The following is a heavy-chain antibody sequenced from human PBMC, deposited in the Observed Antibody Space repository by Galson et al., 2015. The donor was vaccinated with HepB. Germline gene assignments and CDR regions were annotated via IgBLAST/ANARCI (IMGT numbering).Heavy chain of an antibody. CDR2: ISSASSAI. V-gene: IGHV3-48*02. CDR1: GFIFSTYC. J-gene: IGHJ4*02. Sequence: SLRLSCAASGFIFSTYCMSWVRQAPGKGLEWISYISSASSAIHYADFVKGRFTISRDNGDNSLYLQMNSLRDEDTAVYYCVSPMCSAGTCYSAFDYWGRGTLVTVSS. D-gene: IGHD2-15*01. CDR3: VSPMCSAGTCYSAFDY.